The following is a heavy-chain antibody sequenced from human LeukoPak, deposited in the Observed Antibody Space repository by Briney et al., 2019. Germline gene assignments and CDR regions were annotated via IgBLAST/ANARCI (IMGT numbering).Heavy chain of an antibody. V-gene: IGHV1-2*02. CDR1: GYTFTGYY. D-gene: IGHD5-12*01. CDR2: INPNSGGK. Sequence: ASVKVSCKASGYTFTGYYMHWVRQAPGQGLEWMGWINPNSGGKNYAQKFQGRVTITRDTSISTAYMELSRLRSDDTAVYYCARGRLERTPDYWGQGTLVTVSS. CDR3: ARGRLERTPDY. J-gene: IGHJ4*02.